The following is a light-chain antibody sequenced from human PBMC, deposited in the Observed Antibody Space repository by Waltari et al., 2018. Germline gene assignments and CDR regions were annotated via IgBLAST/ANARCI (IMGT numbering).Light chain of an antibody. CDR1: QSVSSF. CDR3: QQRAHWPLT. V-gene: IGKV3-11*01. J-gene: IGKJ4*01. Sequence: DTVLTQSPVTLSFSPGETATLSCRASQSVSSFLAWYQQKPGQSPRLLIYDASHRATGIPARFRGTGSGTDFTLTIDHLEPEDFAVYYCQQRAHWPLTFGGGTKVEIK. CDR2: DAS.